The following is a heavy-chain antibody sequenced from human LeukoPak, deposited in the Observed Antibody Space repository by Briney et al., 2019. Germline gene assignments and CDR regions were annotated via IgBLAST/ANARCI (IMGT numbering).Heavy chain of an antibody. V-gene: IGHV3-30*18. CDR2: ISYNGHNK. Sequence: GRSLRLSCAASGLTFSRYGLHWVRQAPAKGLEWVALISYNGHNKYYADPVKGRFTISRDNSKNTLYLQMNSLRAEDTAVYYCAKDLEVPILDYWGQGTLVTVSS. CDR3: AKDLEVPILDY. J-gene: IGHJ4*02. D-gene: IGHD1-1*01. CDR1: GLTFSRYG.